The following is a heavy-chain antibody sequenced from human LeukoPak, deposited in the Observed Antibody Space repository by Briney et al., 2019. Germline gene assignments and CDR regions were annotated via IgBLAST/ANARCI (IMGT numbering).Heavy chain of an antibody. CDR3: ARQWELRGWFDP. V-gene: IGHV4-59*08. D-gene: IGHD1-26*01. CDR1: GGSISSYY. CDR2: IYYSGST. Sequence: SETLSLTCTVSGGSISSYYGSWIRQPPGQGLEWIGYIYYSGSTNYNPSLKSRVTISVDTSKNQFSLKLTSVTAADTAVYYCARQWELRGWFDPWGQGTLVTVSS. J-gene: IGHJ5*02.